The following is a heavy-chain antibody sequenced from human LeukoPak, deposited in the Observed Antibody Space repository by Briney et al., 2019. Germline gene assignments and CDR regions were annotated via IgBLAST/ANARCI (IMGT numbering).Heavy chain of an antibody. V-gene: IGHV4-4*07. CDR3: ARGNTLCSGGSCSTNIDY. CDR1: GGSISSYY. J-gene: IGHJ4*02. Sequence: SETLSLTCTVSGGSISSYYWSWIRQPAGKGLEWIGRIYTSGRTSYNPSLKSRVTMSVDTSKNQFSLKLSSVTAADTAVYYCARGNTLCSGGSCSTNIDYWGQGTLVTVSS. D-gene: IGHD2-15*01. CDR2: IYTSGRT.